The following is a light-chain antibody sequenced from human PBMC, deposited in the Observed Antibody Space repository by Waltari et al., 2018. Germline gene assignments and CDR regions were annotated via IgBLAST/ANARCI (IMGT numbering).Light chain of an antibody. CDR1: ENIKNA. Sequence: DTQMTKSPSSLSASVGDRLTITGRASENIKNALAWYHQKPGKAPKLLLYAASKMESEVPSNCISSRSGTDYSLTISDLQLEEFATDYCQQYYTTPSSTFGQGTRLEIK. CDR2: AAS. CDR3: QQYYTTPSST. J-gene: IGKJ5*01. V-gene: IGKV1-NL1*01.